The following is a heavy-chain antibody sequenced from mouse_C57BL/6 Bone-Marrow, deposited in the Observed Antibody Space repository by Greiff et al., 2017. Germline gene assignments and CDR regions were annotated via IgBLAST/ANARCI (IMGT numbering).Heavy chain of an antibody. CDR2: IYPGGGYT. J-gene: IGHJ4*01. D-gene: IGHD1-1*01. Sequence: VQLQQSGAELVRPGTSVKMSCKASGYTFTNYWIGWAKQRPGHGLEWIGDIYPGGGYTNYNQKFKGKATLTADKSSSTAYMQFSSLTSEDSAIYYCARREGFITTGVEDAMDYWGQGTSVTVSS. CDR3: ARREGFITTGVEDAMDY. CDR1: GYTFTNYW. V-gene: IGHV1-63*01.